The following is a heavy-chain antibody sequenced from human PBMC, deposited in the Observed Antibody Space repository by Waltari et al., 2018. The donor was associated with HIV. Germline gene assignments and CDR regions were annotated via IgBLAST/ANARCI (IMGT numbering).Heavy chain of an antibody. V-gene: IGHV3-33*01. D-gene: IGHD3-22*01. CDR1: GFTFSSFG. CDR3: ARGDYYDSSAYYNGMDV. J-gene: IGHJ6*02. CDR2: IWYDGSNK. Sequence: QVQLVESGGGVVQPGRSLRLSCAASGFTFSSFGMHWVRQAPGKGVDGVEVIWYDGSNKYYADSVKGRFTISRDNSKNTLYVQMNGLRAEDTAVYYCARGDYYDSSAYYNGMDVWGQGTTVTVSS.